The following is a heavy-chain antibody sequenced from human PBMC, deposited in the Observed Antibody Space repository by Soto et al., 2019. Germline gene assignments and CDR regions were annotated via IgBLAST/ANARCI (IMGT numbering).Heavy chain of an antibody. D-gene: IGHD3-16*01. V-gene: IGHV1-45*02. Sequence: QMQLVQSGAEVKKTGSSVKVSCKASGYTFTYRYLHWVRQAPGQALEWMGWITPFNGNTNYAQKFQHRVTITRDRSMSTAYMELSSLRSEDTAMYYCAFLYDYIWGSDYAFDIWGQGTMVTVSS. CDR2: ITPFNGNT. J-gene: IGHJ3*02. CDR1: GYTFTYRY. CDR3: AFLYDYIWGSDYAFDI.